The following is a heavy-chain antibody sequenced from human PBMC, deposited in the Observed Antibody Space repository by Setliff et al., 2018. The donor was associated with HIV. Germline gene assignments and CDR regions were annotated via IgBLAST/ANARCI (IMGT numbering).Heavy chain of an antibody. D-gene: IGHD3-22*01. V-gene: IGHV4-34*01. J-gene: IGHJ2*01. CDR1: VGSLRSYY. CDR3: ARRPNGYSSSGYVYWHFDL. Sequence: ASETLSLTCGVYVGSLRSYYWSWIRQSPGKGLEWIGEINYSGSTNYNPSFQGQVTISADKSISTAYLQWSSLKASDTAMYYCARRPNGYSSSGYVYWHFDLWGRGTLVTVSS. CDR2: INYSGST.